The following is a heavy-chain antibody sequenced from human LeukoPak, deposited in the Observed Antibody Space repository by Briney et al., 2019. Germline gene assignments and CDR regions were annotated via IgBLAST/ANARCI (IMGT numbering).Heavy chain of an antibody. CDR3: ATEDSSGWYGDY. V-gene: IGHV3-7*01. CDR2: IKQDGSEK. J-gene: IGHJ4*02. Sequence: GGSLKLSCAASGFTFSSYWMSWVRQAPGKGLEWVANIKQDGSEKYYVDSVKGRFTISRDNAKNSLYLQMNSLRAEDTAVYYCATEDSSGWYGDYWGQGTLVTVSS. CDR1: GFTFSSYW. D-gene: IGHD6-19*01.